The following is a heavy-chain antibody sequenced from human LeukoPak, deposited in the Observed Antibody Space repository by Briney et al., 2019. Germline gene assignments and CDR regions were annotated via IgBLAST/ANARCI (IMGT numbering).Heavy chain of an antibody. D-gene: IGHD2-8*01. CDR3: ATAPRIVLMVYAWYFDY. Sequence: ASVKVSCKVSGYTLTELSMHWVRQAPGKGLEWMGGFDPEDGETIYAQKFQGRVTMTEDTSTDTAYMELGSLRSEDTAVYYCATAPRIVLMVYAWYFDYWGQGALVTVSS. CDR1: GYTLTELS. V-gene: IGHV1-24*01. J-gene: IGHJ4*02. CDR2: FDPEDGET.